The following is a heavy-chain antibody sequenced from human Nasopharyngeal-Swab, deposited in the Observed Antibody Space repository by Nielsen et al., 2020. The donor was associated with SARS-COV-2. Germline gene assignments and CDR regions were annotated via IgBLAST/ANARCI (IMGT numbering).Heavy chain of an antibody. Sequence: GESLKISCAASGFTFSSYWMSWVRQAPGKGLEWVANIKQDGSEKYYVDSVKGRFTISRDNAKNSLYLQMNSLRAEDTGVYYCARDFVGQMDVWGQGATGTLSS. D-gene: IGHD3-10*01. CDR3: ARDFVGQMDV. J-gene: IGHJ6*02. CDR1: GFTFSSYW. V-gene: IGHV3-7*03. CDR2: IKQDGSEK.